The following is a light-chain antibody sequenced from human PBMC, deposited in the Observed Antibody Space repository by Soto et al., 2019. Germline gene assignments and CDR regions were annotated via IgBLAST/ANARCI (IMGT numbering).Light chain of an antibody. J-gene: IGLJ7*01. Sequence: QSVLTQPPSVSAAPGQKVTISCSGSSSNIGNNYVSWYQQLPGTAPKLLIYDNNKRPSGIPDRFSGSKSGTSATLGITGLQTGDDADYYSGTWDSILSAAVFGGGTQLTVL. V-gene: IGLV1-51*01. CDR2: DNN. CDR3: GTWDSILSAAV. CDR1: SSNIGNNY.